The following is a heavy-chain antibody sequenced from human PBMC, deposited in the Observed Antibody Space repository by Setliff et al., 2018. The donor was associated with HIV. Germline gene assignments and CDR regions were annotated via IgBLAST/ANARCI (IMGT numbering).Heavy chain of an antibody. Sequence: GESLRLSCTTSGFTFGDYAMTWVRQAPGKGLEWVSFIRSNPYGGTTEYAASVRGRFTISRDDSKSIAYLQMNSLRAEDTAVYYCAKEGYDILTGYYEGRGGMDVWGQGTTVTVSS. CDR3: AKEGYDILTGYYEGRGGMDV. V-gene: IGHV3-49*04. J-gene: IGHJ6*02. D-gene: IGHD3-9*01. CDR1: GFTFGDYA. CDR2: IRSNPYGGTT.